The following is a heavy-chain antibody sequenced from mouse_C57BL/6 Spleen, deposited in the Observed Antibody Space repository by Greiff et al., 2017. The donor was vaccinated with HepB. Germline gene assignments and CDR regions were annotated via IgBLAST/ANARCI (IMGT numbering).Heavy chain of an antibody. CDR1: GYTFTSYW. Sequence: QVQLQQSGAELVKPGASVKMSCKASGYTFTSYWITWVKQRPGQGLEWIGDIYPGSGSTNYNEKFKSKATLTVDTSSSTAYMQLSSLTSEDSAVYYCARLDDGYYVWAYWGQGTLVTVSA. CDR2: IYPGSGST. D-gene: IGHD2-3*01. V-gene: IGHV1-55*01. J-gene: IGHJ3*01. CDR3: ARLDDGYYVWAY.